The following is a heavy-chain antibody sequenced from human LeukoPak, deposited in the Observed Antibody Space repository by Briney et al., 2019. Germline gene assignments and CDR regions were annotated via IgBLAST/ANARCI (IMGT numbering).Heavy chain of an antibody. D-gene: IGHD6-19*01. CDR2: INHSGST. Sequence: PSETLSLTCTVSGGSISNYYWSWIRQPPGKGLEWIGEINHSGSTNYNPSLKSRVTISVDTSKNQFSLKLSSVTAADTAVYYCARRLAVAGAYYFDYWGQGPLVTVSS. J-gene: IGHJ4*02. V-gene: IGHV4-34*01. CDR1: GGSISNYY. CDR3: ARRLAVAGAYYFDY.